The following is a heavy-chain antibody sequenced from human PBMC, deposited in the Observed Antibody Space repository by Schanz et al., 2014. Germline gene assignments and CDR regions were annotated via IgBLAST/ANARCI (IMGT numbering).Heavy chain of an antibody. J-gene: IGHJ6*02. Sequence: QVQLVQSGAEVKKPGASVKVSCKASGYTFTDYYIHWVRQAPGQGLEWMGWISANSGTTYYAQKFQGRVTMTRDTSINTAYMELSRLKSDDTAVYYCARALFGSGHGDVWGQGTTVTVSS. CDR1: GYTFTDYY. CDR2: ISANSGTT. D-gene: IGHD3-10*01. V-gene: IGHV1-2*02. CDR3: ARALFGSGHGDV.